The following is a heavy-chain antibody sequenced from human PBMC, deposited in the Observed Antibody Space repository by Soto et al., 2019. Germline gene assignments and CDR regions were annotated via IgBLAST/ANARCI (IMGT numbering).Heavy chain of an antibody. CDR2: IYYSGST. CDR3: ARHTPAISISDH. D-gene: IGHD2-15*01. V-gene: IGHV4-39*01. J-gene: IGHJ4*02. Sequence: PSETLSLTCTVSGGSISSSSYYRGWFRQPPGKGLEWIGSIYYSGSTYYNPSLKSRVTISVDTSKNQFSLKLSSVTAADTAVYYCARHTPAISISDHWGQGTLVTVS. CDR1: GGSISSSSYY.